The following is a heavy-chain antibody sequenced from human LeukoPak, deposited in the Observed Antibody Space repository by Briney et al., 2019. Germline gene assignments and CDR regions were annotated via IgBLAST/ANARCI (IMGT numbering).Heavy chain of an antibody. V-gene: IGHV4-59*12. D-gene: IGHD2-21*01. CDR1: GGSISGFY. CDR2: IYHSGDS. CDR3: SRDAVASPFAY. J-gene: IGHJ4*02. Sequence: PSAPLSLTCAVSGGSISGFYWSWIRPPPGKGLDWIGYIYHSGDSNYNPSLKSRVTISLDTSKNEVSLKLSSVTAADTAVYYFSRDAVASPFAYWGQGTLVTVSS.